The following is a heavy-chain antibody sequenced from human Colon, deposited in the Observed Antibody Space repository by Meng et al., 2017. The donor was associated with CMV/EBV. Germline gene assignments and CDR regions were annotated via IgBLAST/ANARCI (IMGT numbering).Heavy chain of an antibody. V-gene: IGHV4-34*11. CDR3: ARTKREQWLGIVTLYFDL. J-gene: IGHJ2*01. D-gene: IGHD6-19*01. CDR1: GGSFSGYY. CDR2: MSYSGST. Sequence: GSLRLSCAVYGGSFSGYYWSWIRQPPGKGLEWIGSMSYSGSTDYKSSLKSRVTISGDTSKNQFSLKLSSVTAADTAVYFCARTKREQWLGIVTLYFDLWGRGTLVTVSS.